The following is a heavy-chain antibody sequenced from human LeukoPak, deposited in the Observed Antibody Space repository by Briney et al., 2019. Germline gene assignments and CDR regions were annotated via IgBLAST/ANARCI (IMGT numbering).Heavy chain of an antibody. D-gene: IGHD3-9*01. CDR3: VRDRETYYDILTGYYTLGDAFDI. J-gene: IGHJ3*02. V-gene: IGHV3-74*01. CDR1: GFTFSTYW. CDR2: INRDGSST. Sequence: GGSLRLSCAASGFTFSTYWMHWVRQAPGKGLVWVSRINRDGSSTSYADSVKGRFTISRDNAKNTLYLQMNSLRAEDTALYYCVRDRETYYDILTGYYTLGDAFDIWGQGTMVTVSS.